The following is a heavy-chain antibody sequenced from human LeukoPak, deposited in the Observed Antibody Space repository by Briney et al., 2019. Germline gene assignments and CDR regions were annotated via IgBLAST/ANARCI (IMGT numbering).Heavy chain of an antibody. D-gene: IGHD4-17*01. CDR1: GESFSGYY. J-gene: IGHJ5*02. CDR3: ARSYGDYEYNWFDP. Sequence: SETLSLTCAVYGESFSGYYWSWIRQPPGKGLEWIGEINHSGSTNYNPSLKSRVTISVDTSKNQFSLKLSSVTAADTAVYYCARSYGDYEYNWFDPWGQGTLATVSS. CDR2: INHSGST. V-gene: IGHV4-34*01.